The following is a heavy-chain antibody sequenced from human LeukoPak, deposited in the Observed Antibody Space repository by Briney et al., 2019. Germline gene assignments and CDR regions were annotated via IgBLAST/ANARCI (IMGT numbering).Heavy chain of an antibody. CDR1: GFTFSSYS. D-gene: IGHD6-13*01. CDR3: ARDDPYQDSSSWYYFDY. V-gene: IGHV3-21*01. J-gene: IGHJ4*02. CDR2: ISSSSSYI. Sequence: GGSLRLSCAASGFTFSSYSMNWVRQAPGKGLEWVSSISSSSSYIYYADSVKGRFTISRDNAKNSLYLQTNSLRAEDTAVYYCARDDPYQDSSSWYYFDYWGQGTLVTVSS.